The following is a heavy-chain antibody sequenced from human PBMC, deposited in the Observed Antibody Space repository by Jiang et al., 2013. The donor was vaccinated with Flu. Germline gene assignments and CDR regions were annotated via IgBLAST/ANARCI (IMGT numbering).Heavy chain of an antibody. Sequence: GAEVKKPGESLKISCKGSGYSFTSYWIGWVRQMPGKGLEWMGIIYPGDSDTRYSPSFQGQVTISADKSISTAYLQWSSLKASDTAMYYCARLGKAYYYGSGSYYGNYGMDVVGPRDHGHRLL. V-gene: IGHV5-51*01. CDR2: IYPGDSDT. CDR3: ARLGKAYYYGSGSYYGNYGMDV. CDR1: GYSFTSYW. J-gene: IGHJ6*02. D-gene: IGHD3-10*01.